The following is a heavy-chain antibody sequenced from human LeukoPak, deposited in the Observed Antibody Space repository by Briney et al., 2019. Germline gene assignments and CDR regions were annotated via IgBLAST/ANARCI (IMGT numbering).Heavy chain of an antibody. CDR3: ARGSGYSYGYEPGGY. V-gene: IGHV1-2*02. CDR2: INPNSGGT. Sequence: ASVKVSCKASGYTFTGYYMHWVRQAPGQGLEWMGWINPNSGGTNYAQKFQGRVTMTRDTSISTAYMELSRLRSDDTAVYYCARGSGYSYGYEPGGYWGQGTLVTVSS. D-gene: IGHD5-18*01. CDR1: GYTFTGYY. J-gene: IGHJ4*02.